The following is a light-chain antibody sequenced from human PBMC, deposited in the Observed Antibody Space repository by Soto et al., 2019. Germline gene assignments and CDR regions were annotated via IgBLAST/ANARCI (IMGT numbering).Light chain of an antibody. CDR3: SSYTSSYSYV. CDR2: DVN. CDR1: SSDVGGYKS. V-gene: IGLV2-14*01. J-gene: IGLJ1*01. Sequence: QSALTQPASVSGSPGQSIAISCTGTSSDVGGYKSVSWYQQDPSKAPKLLIYDVNNRPSGISDRFSGSKSGNTASLTISGLQAEDEADYYCSSYTSSYSYVFGTGTKLTVL.